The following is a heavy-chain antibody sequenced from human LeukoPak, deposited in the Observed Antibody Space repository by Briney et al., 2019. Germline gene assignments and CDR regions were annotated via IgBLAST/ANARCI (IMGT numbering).Heavy chain of an antibody. Sequence: PGGSLRLSCAASGFMFSSYGMHWVRQAPGKGLEWVAFIRYDGSNKYYADSVKGRFTISRDNSKNTLYLQMNSLRPEDTAVYYCAKPHFDYWGQGTLVTVSS. V-gene: IGHV3-30*02. J-gene: IGHJ4*02. CDR1: GFMFSSYG. CDR3: AKPHFDY. CDR2: IRYDGSNK.